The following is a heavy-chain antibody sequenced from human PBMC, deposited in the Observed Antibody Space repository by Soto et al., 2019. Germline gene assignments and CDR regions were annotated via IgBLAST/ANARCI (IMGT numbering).Heavy chain of an antibody. Sequence: PGGSLRLSCAASGFPFSTNAMTWVRQAPGKGLEWVSSISASAGSTYYADSVKGRFTISRDNSKNTLYLQMNSLGAEDTAVYYCARDFVVVVAPTPDYYYGMDVWGQGTTVTVSS. D-gene: IGHD2-15*01. CDR1: GFPFSTNA. CDR3: ARDFVVVVAPTPDYYYGMDV. CDR2: ISASAGST. J-gene: IGHJ6*02. V-gene: IGHV3-23*01.